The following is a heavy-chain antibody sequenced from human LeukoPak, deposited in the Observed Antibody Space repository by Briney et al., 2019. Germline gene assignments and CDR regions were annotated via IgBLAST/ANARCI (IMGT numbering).Heavy chain of an antibody. CDR1: GFTFSSYN. CDR2: ISGSGSSM. J-gene: IGHJ4*02. D-gene: IGHD2-21*01. CDR3: ARVNSHDY. Sequence: GGSLRLSCAASGFTFSSYNMNWVRQAPGKGLEWVSYISGSGSSMYYADSVKGRFTISRDNAKNSLYLQMNSLRAEDTAIYYCARVNSHDYWGQGTLVTVSS. V-gene: IGHV3-48*04.